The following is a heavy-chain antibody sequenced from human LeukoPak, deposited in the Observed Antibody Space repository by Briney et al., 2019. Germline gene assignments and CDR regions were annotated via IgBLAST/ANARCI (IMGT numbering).Heavy chain of an antibody. CDR3: ARGELVPNY. V-gene: IGHV3-48*01. CDR1: GFTFNAFG. Sequence: PGGSLRLSCAASGFTFNAFGMNWVRQAPGKGLEWVSYIGTTSGAIYYADSVKGRFTISRDSAKNSLYLQMNSLRAEDTAVYYCARGELVPNYWGQGTLVTVSS. J-gene: IGHJ4*02. D-gene: IGHD6-6*01. CDR2: IGTTSGAI.